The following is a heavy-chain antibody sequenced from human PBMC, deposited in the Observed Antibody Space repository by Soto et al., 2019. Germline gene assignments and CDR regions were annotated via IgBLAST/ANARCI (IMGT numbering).Heavy chain of an antibody. V-gene: IGHV3-64*01. D-gene: IGHD6-13*01. CDR2: ISSNGGST. Sequence: GGSLRLSCAASGFTFSSYAMHWVRQAPGKGLEYVSAISSNGGSTYYANSVKGRFTISRDNSKNTRYLQMGSLRAEDMAVYYCAVGIAAAGTAFDYWGQGTLVTVSS. CDR3: AVGIAAAGTAFDY. J-gene: IGHJ4*02. CDR1: GFTFSSYA.